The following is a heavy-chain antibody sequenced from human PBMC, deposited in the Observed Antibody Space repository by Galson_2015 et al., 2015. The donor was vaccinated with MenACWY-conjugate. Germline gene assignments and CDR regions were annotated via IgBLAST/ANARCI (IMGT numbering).Heavy chain of an antibody. CDR1: GYTFISYG. Sequence: SVKVSCKASGYTFISYGISWVRQAAGQGLEWMGWISDYNGNTNYAQKLQGRVTMTTDTSTSTAYMELRSLRSDDTAVYYCARSDFWSGSTDAFDIWGQGTMVTVSS. CDR3: ARSDFWSGSTDAFDI. J-gene: IGHJ3*02. V-gene: IGHV1-18*04. D-gene: IGHD3-3*01. CDR2: ISDYNGNT.